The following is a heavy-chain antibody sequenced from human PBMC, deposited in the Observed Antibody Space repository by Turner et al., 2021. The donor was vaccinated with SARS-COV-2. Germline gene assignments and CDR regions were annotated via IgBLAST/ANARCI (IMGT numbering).Heavy chain of an antibody. J-gene: IGHJ4*02. CDR2: IHFTGSA. Sequence: QLQLHESVPGLFMSSGTLSLTCPVSGDSLSGRVHYWAWIRQTPGKGLEWVGNIHFTGSANTHPSLRSRDTILVDTTKNHISMTLTYVTAADTAVYYCARQAETAEIPAAYFDHWGQGTLLTVS. V-gene: IGHV4-39*01. D-gene: IGHD2-2*01. CDR1: GDSLSGRVHY. CDR3: ARQAETAEIPAAYFDH.